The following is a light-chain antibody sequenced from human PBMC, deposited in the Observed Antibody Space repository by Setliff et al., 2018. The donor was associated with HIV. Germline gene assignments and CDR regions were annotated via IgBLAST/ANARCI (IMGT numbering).Light chain of an antibody. CDR3: CSSAGGDTWI. Sequence: QSVLTQPASVSGSPGQSITISCTGSSSDIGDYESVSWYQQHPGEVPKLMIYDVTKRPSGVSNRFSASKSGNTASLTISGLQAEDEAHYYCCSSAGGDTWIFGGGTKSPS. CDR2: DVT. V-gene: IGLV2-23*02. CDR1: SSDIGDYES. J-gene: IGLJ2*01.